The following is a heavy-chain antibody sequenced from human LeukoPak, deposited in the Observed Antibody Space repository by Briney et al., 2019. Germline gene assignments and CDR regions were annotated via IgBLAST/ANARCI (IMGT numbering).Heavy chain of an antibody. Sequence: GGSLRLSCAASGVIFSTYNMNWVRQAPGKGLEWASYISSSGTTIYYADSVRGRFTISRDNSKNTLDLQMNSLRVEDTAVYYCARELHWGQGTLVTVSS. V-gene: IGHV3-48*01. J-gene: IGHJ4*02. CDR2: ISSSGTTI. CDR3: ARELH. CDR1: GVIFSTYN.